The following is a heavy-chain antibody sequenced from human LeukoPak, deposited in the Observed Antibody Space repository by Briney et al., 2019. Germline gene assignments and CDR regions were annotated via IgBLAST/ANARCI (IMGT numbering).Heavy chain of an antibody. Sequence: GGTLRLSCAASGFTFSNPGMSWVRQAPGKGLEWVSSISSSSSYIYYTDSVKGRFTLSRDNAKKSLYLQMNSLRAEDTAVYYCARAPHPYCSGGNCIYFDYWGQGTLVTVSS. V-gene: IGHV3-21*01. J-gene: IGHJ4*02. CDR2: ISSSSSYI. CDR3: ARAPHPYCSGGNCIYFDY. D-gene: IGHD2-15*01. CDR1: GFTFSNPG.